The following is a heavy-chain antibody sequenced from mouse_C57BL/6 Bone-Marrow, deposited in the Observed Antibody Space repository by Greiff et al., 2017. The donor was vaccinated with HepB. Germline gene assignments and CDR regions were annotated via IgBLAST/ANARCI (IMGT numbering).Heavy chain of an antibody. D-gene: IGHD2-2*01. CDR3: ARSHMVTTPYYAMDY. CDR2: IWTGGGT. V-gene: IGHV2-9-1*01. CDR1: GFSLTSYA. Sequence: VQRVESGPGLVAPSQSLSITCTVSGFSLTSYAISWVRQPPGKGLEWLGVIWTGGGTNYNSALKSRLSISKDNSKSQVFLKMNSLQTDDTARYYCARSHMVTTPYYAMDYWGQGTSVTVSS. J-gene: IGHJ4*01.